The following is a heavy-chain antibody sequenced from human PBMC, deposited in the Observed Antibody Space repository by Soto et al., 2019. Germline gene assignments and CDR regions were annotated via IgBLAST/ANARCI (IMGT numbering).Heavy chain of an antibody. D-gene: IGHD4-4*01. V-gene: IGHV4-31*03. J-gene: IGHJ6*02. CDR3: ARGHNTVLYYYYYGMDV. Sequence: QVQLQESGPGLVKPSQTLSLTCTVSGGSISSGGYYWSWIRQHPGKGLEWIGYIYYSGSTYYNPSLKSRVTISVDTSKHQFSLKLSSVTAADTAVYYCARGHNTVLYYYYYGMDVWGQGTTVTVSS. CDR1: GGSISSGGYY. CDR2: IYYSGST.